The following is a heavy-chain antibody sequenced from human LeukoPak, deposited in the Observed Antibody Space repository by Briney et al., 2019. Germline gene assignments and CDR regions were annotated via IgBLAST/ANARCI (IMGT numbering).Heavy chain of an antibody. D-gene: IGHD2-15*01. V-gene: IGHV3-23*01. Sequence: GGSLRLSCAASGFTFSSYAMSWVRQAPGKGLEWVSAIGKSGDSTYYADSMKGRFTISRDNSKNTLYLQMNSLRAEDTAVYYCAKMVGAHDAFDTWGQGTMVTVSS. CDR2: IGKSGDST. CDR1: GFTFSSYA. J-gene: IGHJ3*02. CDR3: AKMVGAHDAFDT.